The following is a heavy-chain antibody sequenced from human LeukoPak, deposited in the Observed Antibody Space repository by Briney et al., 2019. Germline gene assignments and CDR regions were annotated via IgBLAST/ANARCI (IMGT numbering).Heavy chain of an antibody. CDR1: GYSLTSYW. J-gene: IGHJ6*02. D-gene: IGHD2-2*01. CDR2: IYPGDSDT. Sequence: GESLKISCKGSGYSLTSYWIGWVRQMPGKGLEWMGIIYPGDSDTRYSPSFQGQVTISADKSISTAYLQWSSLKASDTAMYYCARLGCSSTSCYEEEYYYYGMDVWGQGTTVTVSS. V-gene: IGHV5-51*01. CDR3: ARLGCSSTSCYEEEYYYYGMDV.